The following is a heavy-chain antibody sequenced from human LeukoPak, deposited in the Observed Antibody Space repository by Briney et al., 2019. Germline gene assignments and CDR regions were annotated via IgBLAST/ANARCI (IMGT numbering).Heavy chain of an antibody. CDR2: IKQDGSEK. CDR1: GFTFSSYW. Sequence: GGSLRLSCAASGFTFSSYWMSWVRQAPGKGLEWVANIKQDGSEKYYVDSVKGRFTISRDNAKNSLYLQTNSLRAEDTAVYYCARVGRRGSYGVDYWGQGTLVTVSS. CDR3: ARVGRRGSYGVDY. J-gene: IGHJ4*02. V-gene: IGHV3-7*01. D-gene: IGHD1-26*01.